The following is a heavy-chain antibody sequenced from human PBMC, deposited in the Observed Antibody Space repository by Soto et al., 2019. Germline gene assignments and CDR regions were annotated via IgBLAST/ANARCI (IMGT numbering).Heavy chain of an antibody. CDR1: GFTFSSYA. V-gene: IGHV3-23*01. D-gene: IGHD6-13*01. J-gene: IGHJ6*02. CDR2: ISGSGGST. Sequence: GGSLRLSCAASGFTFSSYAMSWVRQAPGKGLEWVSAISGSGGSTYYADSVKGRFTISRDNSKNTLYLQMNSLRAEDTAVYYCAKVGGYSSSWYYYYYGMDVWGQGTTVTVSS. CDR3: AKVGGYSSSWYYYYYGMDV.